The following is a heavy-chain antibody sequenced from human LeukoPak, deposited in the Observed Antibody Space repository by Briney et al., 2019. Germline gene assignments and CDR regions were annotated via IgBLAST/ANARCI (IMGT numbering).Heavy chain of an antibody. Sequence: PGGSLRLSCTVSGFTVSINSMSWVRQAPGKGLEWVSFIYSGGNTHYSDSVKGRFTISRDNSKSTLYLQMNSLRAEDTAVYYCAKGRGGLRGVITGRYYYYMDVWGKGTTVTVSS. D-gene: IGHD3-10*01. CDR3: AKGRGGLRGVITGRYYYYMDV. CDR1: GFTVSINS. V-gene: IGHV3-53*01. CDR2: IYSGGNT. J-gene: IGHJ6*03.